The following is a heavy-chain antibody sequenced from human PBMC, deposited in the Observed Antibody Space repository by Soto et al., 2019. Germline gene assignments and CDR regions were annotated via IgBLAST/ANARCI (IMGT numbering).Heavy chain of an antibody. CDR3: ATAMVTSYFDY. J-gene: IGHJ4*02. V-gene: IGHV4-59*01. CDR1: GGSISSYY. CDR2: IYYSGST. D-gene: IGHD5-18*01. Sequence: SETLSLTCTVSGGSISSYYWSWIRQPPGKGLEWIGYIYYSGSTNYNPSLKSRVTISVDTSKNQFSLKLSSVTAADTAVYYCATAMVTSYFDYWGQGTLVTVSS.